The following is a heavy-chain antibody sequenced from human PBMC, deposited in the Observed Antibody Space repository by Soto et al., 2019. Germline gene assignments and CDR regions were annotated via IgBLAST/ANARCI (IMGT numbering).Heavy chain of an antibody. J-gene: IGHJ5*02. CDR2: IYYTGST. CDR1: GGSISNYY. CDR3: ARLITAAGTGWLDP. D-gene: IGHD6-13*01. Sequence: QVQLQESGPGLVKPSETLSLTCTVSGGSISNYYWSWIRQPPRKGLEWIGYIYYTGSTHYNPALKSRVTISVDTSKNQFSLKLSSVTAADTAGYYCARLITAAGTGWLDPWGQGTLVTVSS. V-gene: IGHV4-59*08.